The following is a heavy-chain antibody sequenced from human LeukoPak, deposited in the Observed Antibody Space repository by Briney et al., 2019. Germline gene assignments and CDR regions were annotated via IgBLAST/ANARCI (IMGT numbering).Heavy chain of an antibody. V-gene: IGHV4-34*01. CDR3: ARAGTSGWYRY. CDR2: INHSGST. D-gene: IGHD6-19*01. J-gene: IGHJ4*02. Sequence: PSETLSLTCAVYVGSFSGYYWSWIRQPPGKGLEWIGEINHSGSTNYNPSLKSRVTISVDTSKNQFSLKLSSVTAADTAVYYCARAGTSGWYRYWGQGTLVTVSS. CDR1: VGSFSGYY.